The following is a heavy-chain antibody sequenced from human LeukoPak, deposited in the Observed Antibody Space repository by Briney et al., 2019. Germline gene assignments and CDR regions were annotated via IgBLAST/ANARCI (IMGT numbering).Heavy chain of an antibody. CDR2: INHSGST. V-gene: IGHV4-34*01. CDR3: ARGPNWVGFDY. D-gene: IGHD7-27*01. CDR1: GGSFSGYY. Sequence: SETLSLTRAVYGGSFSGYYWSWIRQPPGKGLEWIGEINHSGSTNYNPSLKSRVTISVDTSKNQFSLKLSSVTAADTAVYYCARGPNWVGFDYWGQGTLVTVSS. J-gene: IGHJ4*02.